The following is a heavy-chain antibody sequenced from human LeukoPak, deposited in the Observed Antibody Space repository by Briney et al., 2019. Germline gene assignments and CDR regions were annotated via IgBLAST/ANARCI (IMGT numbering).Heavy chain of an antibody. V-gene: IGHV4-59*01. J-gene: IGHJ4*02. CDR2: IYYSGST. Sequence: SETLSLTCTVSGGSISSYYWSWIRQPPGKGLEWIGYIYYSGSTNYNPSLKSRVTISVDTSKNLFSLKLSSVTAADTAVYYCARDRGYSYGIDYWGQGTLVTVSS. D-gene: IGHD5-18*01. CDR3: ARDRGYSYGIDY. CDR1: GGSISSYY.